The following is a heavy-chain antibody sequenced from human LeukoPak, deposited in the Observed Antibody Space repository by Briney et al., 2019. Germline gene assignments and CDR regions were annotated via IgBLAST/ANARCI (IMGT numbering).Heavy chain of an antibody. CDR2: IYYSGST. J-gene: IGHJ4*02. CDR3: ARTGLGGYDY. V-gene: IGHV4-39*01. CDR1: GGSMSSSAYY. Sequence: SETLSLTCNVFGGSMSSSAYYWGWIRQPPGKGLEWIGSIYYSGSTYYNPSLKSRVTISVDTSKNQFSLKLSSVTAADTAVYYCARTGLGGYDYWGQGTLVTVSS. D-gene: IGHD3-22*01.